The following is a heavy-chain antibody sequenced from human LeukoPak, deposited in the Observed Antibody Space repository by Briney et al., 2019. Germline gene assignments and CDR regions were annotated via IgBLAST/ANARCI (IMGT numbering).Heavy chain of an antibody. V-gene: IGHV1-2*02. D-gene: IGHD2-2*01. CDR1: GDTFTGYY. J-gene: IGHJ5*02. Sequence: ASVEVSCKASGDTFTGYYMHWVRQAPGQGLEWMGWMNPNSGGTNYAQKFQGRVTMTRDTSISTAYMELSRLRSDDTAVYYCARDKLIFRYCTSTSCYPPKNNWFDPCGQGTLVTVSA. CDR2: MNPNSGGT. CDR3: ARDKLIFRYCTSTSCYPPKNNWFDP.